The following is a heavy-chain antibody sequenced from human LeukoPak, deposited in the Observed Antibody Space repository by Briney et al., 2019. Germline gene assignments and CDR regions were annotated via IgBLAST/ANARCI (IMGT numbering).Heavy chain of an antibody. CDR2: IYHSGST. V-gene: IGHV4-30-2*01. Sequence: PSQTLSLTCTVSGGSISSGGYYWSWIRQPPGKGLEWIGYIYHSGSTYYNPSLKSRVTISVDRSKNQFSLKLSSVTAADTAVYYCAREPYCGGDCYSAANWGQGTLVTVSS. J-gene: IGHJ4*02. CDR1: GGSISSGGYY. D-gene: IGHD2-21*01. CDR3: AREPYCGGDCYSAAN.